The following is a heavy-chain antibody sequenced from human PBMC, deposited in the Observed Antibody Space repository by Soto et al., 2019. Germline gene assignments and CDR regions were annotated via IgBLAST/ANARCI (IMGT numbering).Heavy chain of an antibody. Sequence: TVGSLRLSCTPSGFIFSDYSMNWVRQAPGKGLEWISYITTTSSTMYYADSVKGRFTISRDNAKNSLYLQMNSLRAEDTAVYYCVRDSARIVVVPRVDGDNWFDPWGQGTLVTVSS. J-gene: IGHJ5*02. CDR1: GFIFSDYS. CDR3: VRDSARIVVVPRVDGDNWFDP. D-gene: IGHD2-2*01. CDR2: ITTTSSTM. V-gene: IGHV3-48*01.